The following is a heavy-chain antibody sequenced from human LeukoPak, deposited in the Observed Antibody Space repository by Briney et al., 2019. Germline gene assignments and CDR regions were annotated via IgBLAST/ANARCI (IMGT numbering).Heavy chain of an antibody. V-gene: IGHV4-4*07. CDR1: GGSFSGYY. CDR3: ARDRYYYDSSGYYLLDY. J-gene: IGHJ4*02. Sequence: SETLSLTCAVYGGSFSGYYWGWIRQPVGKGLEWIGRIYTSGSTNYNPSLKSRVTMSVDTSKNQFSLKLSSVTAADTAVYYCARDRYYYDSSGYYLLDYWGQGTLVTVSS. CDR2: IYTSGST. D-gene: IGHD3-22*01.